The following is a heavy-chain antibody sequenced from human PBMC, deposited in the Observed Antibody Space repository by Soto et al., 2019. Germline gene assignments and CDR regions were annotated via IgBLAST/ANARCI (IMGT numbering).Heavy chain of an antibody. Sequence: SSKVYCKVSGYKFNTYCIPWARQAPVQRRVSMVWVSASNGNKNYAKPVQGRVSLTADTSTSTTYMPLRSLQSDDTAVYFCASVAITLIRGSKVDFYRMDVWGQAITLTVSS. CDR1: GYKFNTYC. CDR2: VSASNGNK. J-gene: IGHJ6*02. D-gene: IGHD3-10*01. CDR3: ASVAITLIRGSKVDFYRMDV. V-gene: IGHV1-18*01.